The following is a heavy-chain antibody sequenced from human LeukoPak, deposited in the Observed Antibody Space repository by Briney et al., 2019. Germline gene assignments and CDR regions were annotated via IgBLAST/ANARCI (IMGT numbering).Heavy chain of an antibody. CDR3: ARDLYGSETYYLFDY. V-gene: IGHV3-7*03. Sequence: GGSLRLSCAASGFTFNNYWMIWFRQAPGKGLEWVAHIKEDGSEKNYVDSVKGRFTISRDNAKNSLFLQMNSLRAEDTAVYYCARDLYGSETYYLFDYWGQGTLVTVSS. CDR2: IKEDGSEK. CDR1: GFTFNNYW. D-gene: IGHD3-10*01. J-gene: IGHJ4*02.